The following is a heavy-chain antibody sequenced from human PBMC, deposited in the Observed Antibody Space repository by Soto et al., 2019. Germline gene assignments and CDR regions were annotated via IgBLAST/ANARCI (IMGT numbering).Heavy chain of an antibody. CDR2: TRNKGNRYST. CDR1: GCTFSGHY. J-gene: IGHJ3*02. D-gene: IGHD3-22*01. Sequence: AGGSLRLSCAASGCTFSGHYMDWVRQAPGKGLEWVGRTRNKGNRYSTEYAASVKGRFAISRDDSKNSLYLQMNSLKTEDTAVYYCTINYYDTSGYSIDIWGQGTMVTVSS. V-gene: IGHV3-72*01. CDR3: TINYYDTSGYSIDI.